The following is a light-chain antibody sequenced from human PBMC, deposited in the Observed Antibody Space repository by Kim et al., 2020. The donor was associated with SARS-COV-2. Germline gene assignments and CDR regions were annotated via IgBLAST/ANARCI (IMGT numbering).Light chain of an antibody. CDR3: LQDSSYPYT. CDR2: GAS. V-gene: IGKV1-6*01. Sequence: SASVGDRVTITCRASQVSGADLNWYQQKSGKAPKLLIYGASSLETGFPSRFDGSGAGTDFTLTISNLQPEDVASYYCLQDSSYPYTFGQGTKLEI. CDR1: QVSGAD. J-gene: IGKJ2*01.